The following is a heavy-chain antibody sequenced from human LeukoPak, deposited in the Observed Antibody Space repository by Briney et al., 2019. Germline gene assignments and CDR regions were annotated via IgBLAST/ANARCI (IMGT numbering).Heavy chain of an antibody. V-gene: IGHV4-4*07. J-gene: IGHJ5*02. D-gene: IGHD6-13*01. Sequence: SETLSLTCTVSGGSISSYYWSWIRQPAGKGLEWIGRIYTSGSTNYNPSLKSRVTMSVDTSKNQFSLKLSSVTAADTAVYYCARQTYSSSWYGNWFDPWGQGTLVTVSS. CDR3: ARQTYSSSWYGNWFDP. CDR2: IYTSGST. CDR1: GGSISSYY.